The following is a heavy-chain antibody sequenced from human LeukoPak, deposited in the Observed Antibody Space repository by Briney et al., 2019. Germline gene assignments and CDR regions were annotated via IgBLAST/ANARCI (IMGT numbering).Heavy chain of an antibody. V-gene: IGHV3-23*01. CDR2: ISGSVGST. D-gene: IGHD5-18*01. J-gene: IGHJ5*02. Sequence: GGSLTLSCAASGPFFSSFAVRWVRHAPGRGLECDSTISGSVGSTTYANSVKGRFTSSRDNSKNTLYLQMNSLRPEDTALYYCAKVDRPQRGIWVDPGLLTEGRFDPWGQGTLVTVSS. CDR3: AKVDRPQRGIWVDPGLLTEGRFDP. CDR1: GPFFSSFA.